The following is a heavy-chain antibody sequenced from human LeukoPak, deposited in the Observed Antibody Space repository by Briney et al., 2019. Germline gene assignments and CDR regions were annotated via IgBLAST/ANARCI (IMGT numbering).Heavy chain of an antibody. CDR1: GYTFTVYY. V-gene: IGHV1-2*02. CDR3: ARPHLRSNDAFDI. CDR2: IDPNGGGT. J-gene: IGHJ3*02. Sequence: ASVKVSCKASGYTFTVYYIHWVRQAPGQGLEWMGWIDPNGGGTKYTQKFQGRVTMTRDTSISTAYLQWSSLKASDTAMYYCARPHLRSNDAFDIWGQGTMVTVSS.